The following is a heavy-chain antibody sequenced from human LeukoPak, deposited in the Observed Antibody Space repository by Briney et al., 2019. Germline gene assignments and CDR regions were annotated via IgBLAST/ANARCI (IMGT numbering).Heavy chain of an antibody. J-gene: IGHJ6*02. CDR2: IIPIFGTA. D-gene: IGHD3-16*01. CDR3: TTRACHAGGCSSSFYYYYGLHF. CDR1: GNSITNYA. V-gene: IGHV1-69*13. Sequence: WASVNVSCKASGNSITNYAVSWVRQAPGQGFEWMGGIIPIFGTADYAQKFQGRVTITADQSTSTTYMALSSLKSEDTATYYCTTRACHAGGCSSSFYYYYGLHFWGQGTTVSVSS.